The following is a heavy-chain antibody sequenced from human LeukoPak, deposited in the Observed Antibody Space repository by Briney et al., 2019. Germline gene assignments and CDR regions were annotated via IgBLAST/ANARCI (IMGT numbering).Heavy chain of an antibody. J-gene: IGHJ3*02. D-gene: IGHD1-14*01. Sequence: PGGSLRLSCAASGFTFSSYSLNWVRQAPGKGLEWVSYISSTSGIISYADSVKGRFTISTDNARNSLYLQMNSLRDKDTAVYYCARDRNYAFDIWGQGTMVTVSS. CDR3: ARDRNYAFDI. V-gene: IGHV3-48*02. CDR2: ISSTSGII. CDR1: GFTFSSYS.